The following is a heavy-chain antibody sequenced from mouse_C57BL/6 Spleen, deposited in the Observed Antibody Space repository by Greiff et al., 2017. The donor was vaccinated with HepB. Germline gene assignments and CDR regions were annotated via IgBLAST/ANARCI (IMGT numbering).Heavy chain of an antibody. V-gene: IGHV1-84*01. CDR2: IYPGSGNT. J-gene: IGHJ3*01. Sequence: QVQLQQSGPELVKPGASVKISCKASGYAFSSSWMNWVKQRPGKGLEWIGWIYPGSGNTKYNEKFKGKATLTVDTSSSTAYMQLSSLTSEDSAVYFCARYSNYFAYWGQGTLVTVSA. CDR3: ARYSNYFAY. CDR1: GYAFSSSW. D-gene: IGHD2-5*01.